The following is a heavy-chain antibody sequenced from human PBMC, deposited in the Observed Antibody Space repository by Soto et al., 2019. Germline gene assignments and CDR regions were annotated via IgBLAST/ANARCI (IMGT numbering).Heavy chain of an antibody. CDR2: ISSGSSNI. J-gene: IGHJ4*02. Sequence: LRLSCAACGFTFCSYSMYWVHQAPGKGLEWVSYISSGSSNIYYADSVKGRFTISRDNAKNSLYLQMNSLRDEDTAVYYCASYYGGNPPVRYWGQGVPVTVS. CDR1: GFTFCSYS. V-gene: IGHV3-48*02. CDR3: ASYYGGNPPVRY. D-gene: IGHD4-17*01.